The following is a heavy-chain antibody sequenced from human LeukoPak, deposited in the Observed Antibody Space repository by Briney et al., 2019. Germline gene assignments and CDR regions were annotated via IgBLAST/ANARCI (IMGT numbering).Heavy chain of an antibody. Sequence: PGRSLRLSCAASGFTFSSYAMHWVRQAPGKGLEWVAVISYDGSNKYYADSVKGRFTISRDNPKNTLYLQMNSLRAEDTAVYYCARDFEWLRSGYFDYWGQGTLVTVSS. V-gene: IGHV3-30-3*01. J-gene: IGHJ4*02. D-gene: IGHD5-12*01. CDR1: GFTFSSYA. CDR3: ARDFEWLRSGYFDY. CDR2: ISYDGSNK.